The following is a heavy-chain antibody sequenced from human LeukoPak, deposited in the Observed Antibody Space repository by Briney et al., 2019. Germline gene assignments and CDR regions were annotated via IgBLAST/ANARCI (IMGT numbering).Heavy chain of an antibody. Sequence: SETLSLTCAVHGGSFSGYYWSWIRQPPGKGLEWIGEINHSGSTNYNPSLKSRVTISVDTSKNQFSLKLSSVTAADTAVYYCARGRHYYDILTGTSRYNWFDPWGQGTLVTVSS. CDR2: INHSGST. V-gene: IGHV4-34*01. CDR1: GGSFSGYY. CDR3: ARGRHYYDILTGTSRYNWFDP. J-gene: IGHJ5*02. D-gene: IGHD3-9*01.